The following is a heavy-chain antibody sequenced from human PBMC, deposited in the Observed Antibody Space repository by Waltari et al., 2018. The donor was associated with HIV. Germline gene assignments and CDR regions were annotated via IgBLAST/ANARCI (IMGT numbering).Heavy chain of an antibody. CDR1: GGYISSSSYY. CDR2: IYYSGST. CDR3: ARLIPAEYSYYFDY. V-gene: IGHV4-39*01. Sequence: QLQLQESGPGLVKPSETLSLTCTVSGGYISSSSYYWGWIRQPPGKGLEWIGSIYYSGSTYYNPSLKSRVTISVDTSKNQFSLKLSSVTAADTAVYYCARLIPAEYSYYFDYWGQGTLVTVSS. D-gene: IGHD5-18*01. J-gene: IGHJ4*02.